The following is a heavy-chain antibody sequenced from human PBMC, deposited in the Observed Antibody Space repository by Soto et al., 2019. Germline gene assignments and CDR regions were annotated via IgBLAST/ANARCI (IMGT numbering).Heavy chain of an antibody. D-gene: IGHD5-12*01. CDR2: IYHSGST. Sequence: PSETLSLTCAVSGGSISSGGYSWSCIRQPPGKGLEWIGYIYHSGSTYYNPSLKSRVTISVDRSKNQFSLKLSSVTAADTAVYYCAAGGGLPRYYWGQGTLVTVSS. J-gene: IGHJ4*02. CDR1: GGSISSGGYS. V-gene: IGHV4-30-2*01. CDR3: AAGGGLPRYY.